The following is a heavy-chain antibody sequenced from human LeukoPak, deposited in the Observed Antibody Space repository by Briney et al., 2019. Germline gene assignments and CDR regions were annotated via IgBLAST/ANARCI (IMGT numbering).Heavy chain of an antibody. J-gene: IGHJ4*02. CDR3: AKNGWLSLGSYYFDY. V-gene: IGHV3-23*01. D-gene: IGHD3-9*01. CDR2: ISGSGGST. Sequence: GGSLRLSCAASGFTFSSYAMSWVRRAPGKGLEWVSAISGSGGSTYYADSVKGRFTISRDNSKNTLYLQMNSLRAEDTAVYYCAKNGWLSLGSYYFDYWGQGTLVTVSS. CDR1: GFTFSSYA.